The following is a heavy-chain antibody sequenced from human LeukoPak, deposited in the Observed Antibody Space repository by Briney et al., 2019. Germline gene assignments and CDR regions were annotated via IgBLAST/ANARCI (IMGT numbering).Heavy chain of an antibody. CDR1: GYTFTGYY. V-gene: IGHV1-2*02. D-gene: IGHD3-10*01. Sequence: ASVKVSCKASGYTFTGYYIHWVRQAPGQGLEGMGWINPNSGDTNYAQKFQGEVTMTRDTSISTAYMELSRLRSDDTAVYYCARGVTGIYYYYYMDVWGKGTTVTVSS. CDR2: INPNSGDT. CDR3: ARGVTGIYYYYYMDV. J-gene: IGHJ6*03.